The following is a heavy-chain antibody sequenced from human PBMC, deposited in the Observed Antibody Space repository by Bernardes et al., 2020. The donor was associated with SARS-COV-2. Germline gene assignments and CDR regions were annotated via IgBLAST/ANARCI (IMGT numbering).Heavy chain of an antibody. D-gene: IGHD3-22*01. Sequence: GGSLRLSCAASGFTFRSYGMHWVRQAPGKGLEWVAVIWYDGSTKYYADSVKGRFAISRDNSKDTLYLQMNSLRAEDTAVYYCSRRFCTASGCHSNFYGLGVWGQGTTVTVSS. CDR2: IWYDGSTK. J-gene: IGHJ6*02. CDR3: SRRFCTASGCHSNFYGLGV. CDR1: GFTFRSYG. V-gene: IGHV3-33*01.